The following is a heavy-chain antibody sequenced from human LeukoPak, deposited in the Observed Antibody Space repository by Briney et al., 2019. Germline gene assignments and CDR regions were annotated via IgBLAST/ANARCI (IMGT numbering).Heavy chain of an antibody. CDR3: ARRSRGYTYRDGYYYYMDV. CDR2: INHSGST. Sequence: PGGSLRLSCAASGFTFSSYEMNWVRQAPGKGLEWIGEINHSGSTNYNPSLKSRLTIFVDTSKNQFSLELRSVTAADTAVYYCARRSRGYTYRDGYYYYMDVWGKGTTVTISS. V-gene: IGHV4-34*01. J-gene: IGHJ6*03. D-gene: IGHD5-18*01. CDR1: GFTFSSYE.